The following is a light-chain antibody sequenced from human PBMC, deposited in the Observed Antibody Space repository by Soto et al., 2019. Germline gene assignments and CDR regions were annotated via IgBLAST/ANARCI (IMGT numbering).Light chain of an antibody. CDR1: QTITRY. J-gene: IGKJ4*01. CDR3: LQDDSFPLT. V-gene: IGKV1-12*01. Sequence: DIQMTQSPSSLSASVGDRVTITCRASQTITRYLAWYQQRPGKAPKLLIYSTSTLQSGVPSRFSGSASGTEFTLTICSLQPEESATYYCLQDDSFPLTFGGGTRVEIK. CDR2: STS.